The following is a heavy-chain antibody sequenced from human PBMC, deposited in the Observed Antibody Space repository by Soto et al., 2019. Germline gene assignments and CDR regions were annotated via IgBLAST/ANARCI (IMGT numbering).Heavy chain of an antibody. CDR2: VIPIFGTA. J-gene: IGHJ4*02. V-gene: IGHV1-69*13. CDR1: GATFTRYA. D-gene: IGHD1-7*01. CDR3: ARSLWGGTIGDGGAQRDD. Sequence: SVKVSCKASGATFTRYAINWVRQAPGQELEWMGGVIPIFGTADYAQKFQGRVTITADESTTTAYTELSSLRSEDTAVYYCARSLWGGTIGDGGAQRDDWRQRTLVLVSS.